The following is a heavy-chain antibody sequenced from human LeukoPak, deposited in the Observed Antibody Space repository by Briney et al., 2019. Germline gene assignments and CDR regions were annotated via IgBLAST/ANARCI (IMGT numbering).Heavy chain of an antibody. CDR2: ISYTGDT. CDR1: VGSINTYW. Sequence: PSETLSLTCTVAVGSINTYWWSWIRQPPGKGLEWIGFISYTGDTDYSPSLKSRVTISVDMSKNQFFLKLSSVTAADTAVYYCARHDHGYSSGRFDLWGRGILVTVSS. CDR3: ARHDHGYSSGRFDL. V-gene: IGHV4-59*01. D-gene: IGHD5-18*01. J-gene: IGHJ4*02.